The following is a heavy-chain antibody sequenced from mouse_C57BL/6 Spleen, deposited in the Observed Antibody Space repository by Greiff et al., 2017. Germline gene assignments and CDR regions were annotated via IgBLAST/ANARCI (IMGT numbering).Heavy chain of an antibody. D-gene: IGHD1-2*01. CDR3: TTHYYYYWDY. Sequence: VQLQQSGAELVRPGASVKLSCTASGFNIKDDYMHWVKQRPEQGLEWIGWIDPENGDTEYASKFQGKATITADTSSNTAYLQLSSLTSEDTAVYYCTTHYYYYWDYWGQGTTLTVSS. V-gene: IGHV14-4*01. CDR1: GFNIKDDY. J-gene: IGHJ2*01. CDR2: IDPENGDT.